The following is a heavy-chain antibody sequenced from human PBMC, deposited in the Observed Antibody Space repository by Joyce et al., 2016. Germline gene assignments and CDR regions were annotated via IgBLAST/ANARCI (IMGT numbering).Heavy chain of an antibody. CDR2: IKADGSEK. CDR3: ARGTDRPGLDY. D-gene: IGHD6-6*01. J-gene: IGHJ4*02. Sequence: EVQLVESGGGLVQPGGSLRLSCAASGFSFSTYWMNWVRQAPGKGLGWVATIKADGSEKYLVDAVKGRFTVSRDNANRSLFLQMNSLRAEDTAMYFCARGTDRPGLDYWGQGTLVIVSS. CDR1: GFSFSTYW. V-gene: IGHV3-7*03.